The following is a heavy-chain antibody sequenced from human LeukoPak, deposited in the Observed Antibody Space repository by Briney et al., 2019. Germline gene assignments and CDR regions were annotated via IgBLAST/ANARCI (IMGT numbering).Heavy chain of an antibody. CDR3: ARQRYFDWLFLRGRPFDI. CDR2: IYYSGST. J-gene: IGHJ3*02. V-gene: IGHV4-59*12. CDR1: GGSIRSSY. Sequence: PSETLSLMCTVSGGSIRSSYWSWIRQPPGKGLEWIGYIYYSGSTNYNPSLKSRVTISLDTSKNQFSLKLSSVTAADTAVYYCARQRYFDWLFLRGRPFDIWGQGTMVTVSS. D-gene: IGHD3-9*01.